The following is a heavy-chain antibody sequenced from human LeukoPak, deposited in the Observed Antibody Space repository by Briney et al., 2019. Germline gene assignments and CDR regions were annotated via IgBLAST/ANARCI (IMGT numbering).Heavy chain of an antibody. D-gene: IGHD6-13*01. CDR2: IYYSGST. Sequence: SETLSLTCTVSGGSISGYYWSWIRQPPGKGLEWIGYIYYSGSTNYNPSLKSRITILVDTSKNQFSLRLSSVTAADTAVYYCARDRSIAAAGTASSNWFDPWGQGTLVTVSS. CDR3: ARDRSIAAAGTASSNWFDP. V-gene: IGHV4-59*01. J-gene: IGHJ5*02. CDR1: GGSISGYY.